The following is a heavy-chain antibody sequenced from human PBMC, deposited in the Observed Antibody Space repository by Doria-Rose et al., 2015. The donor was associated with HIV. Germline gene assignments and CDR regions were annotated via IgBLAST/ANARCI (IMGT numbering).Heavy chain of an antibody. CDR1: GVSLSSPGMG. D-gene: IGHD6-13*01. Sequence: QITLKESGPVLVKPTETLTLTCTVSGVSLSSPGMGVSWIRQPPGKALEWLANIFSDDERSYKTSLKSRLTISRVSSKSQVVLTMTDMDTVDTATYYCARIKSCRWYHKYYFDFWGQGTLVIVSA. CDR3: ARIKSCRWYHKYYFDF. CDR2: IFSDDER. J-gene: IGHJ4*02. V-gene: IGHV2-26*01.